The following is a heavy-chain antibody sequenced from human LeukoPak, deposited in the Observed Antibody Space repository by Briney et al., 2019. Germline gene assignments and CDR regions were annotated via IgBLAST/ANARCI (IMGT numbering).Heavy chain of an antibody. J-gene: IGHJ6*03. D-gene: IGHD1-26*01. CDR3: ARAPPWDNYYMDV. V-gene: IGHV4-59*01. Sequence: SETLSLTFTVSGGSISSYYWSWIRQPPGKGLEWIGYIYYSGSTNYNPSLKSRVTISVDTSKNQFSLKLSSVTAADTAVYYCARAPPWDNYYMDVWGKGTTVTVSS. CDR1: GGSISSYY. CDR2: IYYSGST.